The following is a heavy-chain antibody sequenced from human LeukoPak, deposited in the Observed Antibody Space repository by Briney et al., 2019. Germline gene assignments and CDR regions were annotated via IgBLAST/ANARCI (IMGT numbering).Heavy chain of an antibody. J-gene: IGHJ4*02. V-gene: IGHV3-33*01. CDR1: GFTFSSYG. CDR2: IWYDGSNK. Sequence: PGRSLRLSCAASGFTFSSYGMHWVRQAPGKGLEWVAVIWYDGSNKYYADSVKGRFTISGDNSKNTLYLQMNSLRAEDTAVYYCARDREMATMTFDYWGQGTLVTVSS. CDR3: ARDREMATMTFDY. D-gene: IGHD5-24*01.